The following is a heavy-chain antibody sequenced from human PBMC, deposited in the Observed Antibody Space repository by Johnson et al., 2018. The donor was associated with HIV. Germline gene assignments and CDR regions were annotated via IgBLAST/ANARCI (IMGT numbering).Heavy chain of an antibody. CDR3: ARGHDYGYHAFDI. J-gene: IGHJ3*02. CDR2: ISSSGSTI. D-gene: IGHD4-17*01. CDR1: GFTFSDYY. V-gene: IGHV3-11*04. Sequence: QAQLVESGRGLIQPGGSLRLSCAASGFTFSDYYMSWIRQAPGKGLEWVSYISSSGSTIYYADSVKGRFTISRDNAKNSLYLQMNSLRAEDTAVYYCARGHDYGYHAFDIWGQGTMVTVSS.